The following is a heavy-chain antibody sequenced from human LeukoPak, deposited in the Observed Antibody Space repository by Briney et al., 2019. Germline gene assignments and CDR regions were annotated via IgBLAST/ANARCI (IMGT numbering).Heavy chain of an antibody. Sequence: SETLSLTCAVSGYSISSGYNWGWIRQPPGKGLEWIGSIYHSGSTYYNPSLKSRVTISVDTSKNQFSLKLSSVTAADTAVYYCARAPYCSGGSCMFGPWGQGTLVTVSS. CDR2: IYHSGST. CDR1: GYSISSGYN. V-gene: IGHV4-38-2*01. D-gene: IGHD2-15*01. CDR3: ARAPYCSGGSCMFGP. J-gene: IGHJ5*02.